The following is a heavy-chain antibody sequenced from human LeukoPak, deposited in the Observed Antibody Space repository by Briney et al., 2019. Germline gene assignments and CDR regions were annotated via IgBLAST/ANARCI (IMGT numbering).Heavy chain of an antibody. CDR1: GFTFSSYA. Sequence: GGSLRLSCAASGFTFSSYAMHWVRQAPGKGLEWVAVISYDGSNKYYADSVKGRFTISRDNSKNTLYLQMNSLRAEDTAVYYCAKVLSRYYYYYMDVWGKGTTVTVSS. CDR2: ISYDGSNK. V-gene: IGHV3-30*04. J-gene: IGHJ6*03. CDR3: AKVLSRYYYYYMDV.